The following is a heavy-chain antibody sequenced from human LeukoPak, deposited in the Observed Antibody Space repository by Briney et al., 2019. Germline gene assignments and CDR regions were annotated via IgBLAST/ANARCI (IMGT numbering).Heavy chain of an antibody. CDR1: GGSISSSSYY. Sequence: SETLSLTCTVSGGSISSSSYYWGWIRQPPGKGLEWIGSIYYSGSTYYDPSLKSRVTISVDTSKNQFSLKLSSVTAADTAVYYCAAKPSSGWQDYYYYYYMDVWGKGTTVTVSS. CDR3: AAKPSSGWQDYYYYYYMDV. D-gene: IGHD6-19*01. CDR2: IYYSGST. J-gene: IGHJ6*03. V-gene: IGHV4-39*07.